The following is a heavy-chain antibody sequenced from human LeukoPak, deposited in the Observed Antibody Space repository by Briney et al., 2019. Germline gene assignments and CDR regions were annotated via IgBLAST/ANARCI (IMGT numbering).Heavy chain of an antibody. V-gene: IGHV1-46*01. CDR3: ARDVAEKNTLGY. CDR1: GYTFTSYY. J-gene: IGHJ4*02. Sequence: ASVKVSCKASGYTFTSYYMHWVRQAPGQGLEWMGIINPSGGSTSYAQKFQGRVTTTRDTSTSTVYMELSSLRSEDTAVYYCARDVAEKNTLGYWGQGTLVTVSS. D-gene: IGHD7-27*01. CDR2: INPSGGST.